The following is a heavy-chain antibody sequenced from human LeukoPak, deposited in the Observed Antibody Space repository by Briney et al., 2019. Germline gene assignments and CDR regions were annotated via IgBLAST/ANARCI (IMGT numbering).Heavy chain of an antibody. Sequence: GSLRLSCAASGFTFSDYYMSWIRQAPGKGLEWVSYISSSGSTIYYADSVKGRFTISRDNAKNSLYLQMNSLRAEDTAVYYCARAVAGKYYYYYMDVWGKGTTVTVSS. D-gene: IGHD6-19*01. J-gene: IGHJ6*03. V-gene: IGHV3-11*04. CDR1: GFTFSDYY. CDR3: ARAVAGKYYYYYMDV. CDR2: ISSSGSTI.